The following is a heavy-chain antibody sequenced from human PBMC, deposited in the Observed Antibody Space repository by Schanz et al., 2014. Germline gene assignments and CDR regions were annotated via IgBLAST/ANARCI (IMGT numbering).Heavy chain of an antibody. CDR3: VRVSFADPRLYRGMDRDIDY. CDR2: ISTSGTYM. D-gene: IGHD5-18*01. V-gene: IGHV3-21*01. CDR1: GFSFSSYA. J-gene: IGHJ4*02. Sequence: DVHLLESGGGLVQPGGSLRLSCAASGFSFSSYAMGWVRQAPGRGLEWVSSISTSGTYMYIADSLKGRLTISRDDAKKSMYLQMNNLRAEDTAVYYCVRVSFADPRLYRGMDRDIDYWGQGTLVTVSS.